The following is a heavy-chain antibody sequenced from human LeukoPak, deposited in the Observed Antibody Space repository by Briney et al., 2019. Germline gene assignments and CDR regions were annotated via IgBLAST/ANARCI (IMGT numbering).Heavy chain of an antibody. CDR2: IKSKTDGGTT. V-gene: IGHV3-15*01. J-gene: IGHJ6*02. Sequence: AGGSLRLSCAASGFTFSSYGMHWVRQAPGKGLEWVGRIKSKTDGGTTDYAAPVKGRFTISGDDSKNTLYVQMNSLKTEDTAVYYCNTLTTVVTPSLRDYYGMDVWGQGTTVTVSS. CDR1: GFTFSSYG. D-gene: IGHD4-23*01. CDR3: NTLTTVVTPSLRDYYGMDV.